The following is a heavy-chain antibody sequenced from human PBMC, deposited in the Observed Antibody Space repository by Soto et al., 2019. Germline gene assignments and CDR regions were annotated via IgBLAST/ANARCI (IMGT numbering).Heavy chain of an antibody. CDR2: IKQDGSEK. CDR1: GFTFSSYW. V-gene: IGHV3-7*01. D-gene: IGHD3-22*01. CDR3: ARDRGHYYDSSGYWNWFDP. J-gene: IGHJ5*02. Sequence: GGSLRLSCAASGFTFSSYWMSWVRQAPGKGLEWVANIKQDGSEKYYVDSVKGRFTISRDNAKNSLYLQMNSLRAEDTAVYYCARDRGHYYDSSGYWNWFDPWGQGTLVTVSS.